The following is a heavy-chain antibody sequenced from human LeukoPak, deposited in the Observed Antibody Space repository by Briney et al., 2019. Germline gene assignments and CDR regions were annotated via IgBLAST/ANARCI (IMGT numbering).Heavy chain of an antibody. Sequence: PSETLSLTCTVSGGSISSSSYYWGWIRQPPGKGLEWIGYIYYSGSTNYNPSLKSRVTISVDTSKNQFSLKLSSVTAADTAVYYCARDGGLGAAVAAGAIDFWGQGTLVTVSS. CDR2: IYYSGST. V-gene: IGHV4-61*01. CDR1: GGSISSSSYY. J-gene: IGHJ4*02. D-gene: IGHD6-19*01. CDR3: ARDGGLGAAVAAGAIDF.